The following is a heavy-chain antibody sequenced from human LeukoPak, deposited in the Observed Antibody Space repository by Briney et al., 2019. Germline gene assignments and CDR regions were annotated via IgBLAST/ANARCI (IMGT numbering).Heavy chain of an antibody. D-gene: IGHD5-24*01. V-gene: IGHV3-30*02. CDR1: GFTFSNYG. J-gene: IGHJ4*02. CDR3: AKSGYNRFDY. CDR2: IRYDGSKK. Sequence: GGSLRLSCAASGFTFSNYGMHWVRRAPGKALEWVTFIRYDGSKKYYADSVKGRFTISRDNSKNTLYLQMNSLRAEDTAVYYCAKSGYNRFDYWGQGTLVTVSS.